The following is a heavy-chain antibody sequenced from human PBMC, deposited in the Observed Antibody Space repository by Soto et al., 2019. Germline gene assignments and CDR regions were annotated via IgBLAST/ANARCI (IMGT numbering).Heavy chain of an antibody. CDR1: GGSISSGGYY. D-gene: IGHD4-4*01. Sequence: QVQLQESGPGLVKPSQTLSLTCTVSGGSISSGGYYWSWIRQHPGKGLEWIGYIYYSGSTYYNPSLTSRVTISVDTSKNQFSLKLSSVTAADTAVYYCTRGLSNRGWFDPWGQGTLVTVSS. V-gene: IGHV4-31*03. J-gene: IGHJ5*02. CDR2: IYYSGST. CDR3: TRGLSNRGWFDP.